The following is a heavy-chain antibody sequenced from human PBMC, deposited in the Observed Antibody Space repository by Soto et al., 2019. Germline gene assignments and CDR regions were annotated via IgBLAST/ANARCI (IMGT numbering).Heavy chain of an antibody. J-gene: IGHJ3*02. Sequence: PSENLSLTRTVSGGSISSSKYYWGWIRQAPGKGLEWIGRIYYSGSTNYNPSLKSRVTMSIDTSNNQFSLRLTSVTAADTAVYYCAVSVTTVNRDVFDIWGQGTMVIISS. D-gene: IGHD4-17*01. CDR1: GGSISSSKYY. CDR2: IYYSGST. V-gene: IGHV4-39*07. CDR3: AVSVTTVNRDVFDI.